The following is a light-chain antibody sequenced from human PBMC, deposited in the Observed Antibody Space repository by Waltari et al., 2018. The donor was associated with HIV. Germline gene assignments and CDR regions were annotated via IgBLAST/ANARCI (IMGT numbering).Light chain of an antibody. CDR1: NSYNH. CDR3: CSYAGSSTLV. CDR2: CVS. Sequence: QSALTQPASVSGSPGQSITISCTGTNSYNHVSEYHHHPGKPPKLLIYCVSERPSGGSNRCAGSKSGNTASLTISGLQAEDEADYYCCSYAGSSTLVFGGGTKLTVL. V-gene: IGLV2-23*02. J-gene: IGLJ2*01.